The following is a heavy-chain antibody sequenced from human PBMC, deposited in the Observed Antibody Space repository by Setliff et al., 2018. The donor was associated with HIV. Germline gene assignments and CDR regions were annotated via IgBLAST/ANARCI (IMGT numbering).Heavy chain of an antibody. CDR3: ARDQSDWFY. Sequence: SETLSLTCTVSGVSISNYYWSWIRQLPGKGLEWIGYMYYSGNTNYNPSLKSRVTISVDTSKSQFSLKLNSVTAADTAVYYCARDQSDWFYWGQGKLVTVAS. J-gene: IGHJ4*02. CDR1: GVSISNYY. D-gene: IGHD3-3*01. V-gene: IGHV4-59*01. CDR2: MYYSGNT.